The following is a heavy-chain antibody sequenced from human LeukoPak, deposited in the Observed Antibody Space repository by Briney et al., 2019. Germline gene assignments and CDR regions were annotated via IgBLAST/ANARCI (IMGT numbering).Heavy chain of an antibody. CDR1: GGSISSYY. D-gene: IGHD6-13*01. J-gene: IGHJ4*02. CDR3: AREVVAAAGTVDY. CDR2: IHYSGST. V-gene: IGHV4-59*01. Sequence: SETLSLTCTVSGGSISSYYWSWIRQPPGKVLEWIGYIHYSGSTNYNPSLKSRVTISVDTSKNQFSLILSSVTTADTAVYYCAREVVAAAGTVDYWGQGTLVTVSS.